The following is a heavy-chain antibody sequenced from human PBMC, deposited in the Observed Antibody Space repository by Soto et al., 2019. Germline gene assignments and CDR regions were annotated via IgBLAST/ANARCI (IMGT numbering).Heavy chain of an antibody. CDR2: INHSGST. V-gene: IGHV4-34*01. CDR3: ARGSSGSYYNEDYFDY. CDR1: GGSFSGYY. D-gene: IGHD3-10*01. Sequence: SETLSLTCAAYGGSFSGYYWSWIRQPPGKGLEWIGEINHSGSTNYNPSLKSRVTISVDTSKNQFSLKLSSVTAADTAVYYCARGSSGSYYNEDYFDYWGQGTLVTVSS. J-gene: IGHJ4*02.